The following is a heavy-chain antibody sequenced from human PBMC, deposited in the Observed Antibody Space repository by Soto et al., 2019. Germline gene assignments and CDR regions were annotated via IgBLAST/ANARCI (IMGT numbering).Heavy chain of an antibody. CDR2: ISYDGSNK. CDR1: GFTFSSYA. V-gene: IGHV3-30-3*01. J-gene: IGHJ1*01. CDR3: AREDYYYDSSGYPLGYFQH. Sequence: QVQLVESGGGVVQPGRSLRLSCAASGFTFSSYAMHWVRQAPGKGLEWVAVISYDGSNKYYADSVKGRFTISRDNSKNXLXXQMNSLRAEDTAVYYCAREDYYYDSSGYPLGYFQHWGQGTLVTVSS. D-gene: IGHD3-22*01.